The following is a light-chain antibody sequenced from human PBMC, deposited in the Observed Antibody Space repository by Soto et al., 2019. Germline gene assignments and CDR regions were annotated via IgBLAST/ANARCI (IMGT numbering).Light chain of an antibody. V-gene: IGKV3-15*01. J-gene: IGKJ1*01. CDR1: QSVSSN. Sequence: EEVMSQSPATLSVSPGERATLSCRASQSVSSNLAWYQQKPGQAPRLLIYGASTRATGIPARFSGSGSETEFTLTISSLQSEDFAVYYCQQYNNWPPWTFGQGTKVDIK. CDR2: GAS. CDR3: QQYNNWPPWT.